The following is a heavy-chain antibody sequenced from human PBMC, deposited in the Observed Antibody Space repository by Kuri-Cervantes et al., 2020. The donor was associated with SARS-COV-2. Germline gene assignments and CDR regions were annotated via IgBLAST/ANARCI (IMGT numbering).Heavy chain of an antibody. CDR3: AREMATIFSYDY. D-gene: IGHD5-24*01. CDR1: GFTFSGYT. CDR2: ISGSGNYI. V-gene: IGHV3-21*04. J-gene: IGHJ4*02. Sequence: GGSLRLSCVGTGFTFSGYTMNRVRQAPGKALQWVSSISGSGNYIYYVDSVKGRFTISRDNAKNSLYLQMNSLRAEDTALYYCAREMATIFSYDYWSQGTLVTVSS.